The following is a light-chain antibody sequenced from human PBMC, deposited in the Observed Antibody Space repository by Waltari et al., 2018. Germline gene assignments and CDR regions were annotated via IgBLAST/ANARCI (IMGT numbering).Light chain of an antibody. CDR1: QNVLYSSNNKNY. Sequence: DIVMTQSPGSLAVSLGERATINCKSSQNVLYSSNNKNYIAWYQQKSGQPPKLLIYWTFSRESGVPDRFSGSGSGTDFALTSSSLQAEDVAVYYCQQYYTTPWTFGQGTKVEIK. J-gene: IGKJ1*01. V-gene: IGKV4-1*01. CDR2: WTF. CDR3: QQYYTTPWT.